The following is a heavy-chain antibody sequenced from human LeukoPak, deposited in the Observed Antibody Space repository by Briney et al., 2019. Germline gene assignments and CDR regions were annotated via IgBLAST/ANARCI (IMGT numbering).Heavy chain of an antibody. CDR2: INPNSGGT. CDR1: GYTFTGYY. CDR3: AISRRGSGYPAGD. V-gene: IGHV1-2*04. Sequence: ASVKVSCKASGYTFTGYYMHWVRQAPGQGLEWMGWINPNSGGTNYAQKFQGWVTMTRDTSISTAYMELSRLRSDDTAVYYCAISRRGSGYPAGDWGQGTLVTVSS. D-gene: IGHD3-22*01. J-gene: IGHJ4*02.